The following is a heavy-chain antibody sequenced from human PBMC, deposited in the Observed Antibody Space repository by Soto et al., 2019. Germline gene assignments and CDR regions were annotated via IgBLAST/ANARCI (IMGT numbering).Heavy chain of an antibody. D-gene: IGHD2-21*02. V-gene: IGHV3-33*01. CDR1: GFTFSSYG. Sequence: PGGSLRLSCAASGFTFSSYGMHWVRQAPGKGLEWVAVIWYDGSNKYYADSVKGRFTISRDNSKNTLYLQMNSLRAEDTAVYYCARDLHIVVATAIGDAFDIWGQGTMVTVSS. CDR2: IWYDGSNK. CDR3: ARDLHIVVATAIGDAFDI. J-gene: IGHJ3*02.